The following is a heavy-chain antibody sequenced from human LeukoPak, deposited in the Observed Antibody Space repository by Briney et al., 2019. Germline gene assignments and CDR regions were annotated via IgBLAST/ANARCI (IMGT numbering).Heavy chain of an antibody. CDR3: VGDFDY. CDR2: TRSDGSNK. CDR1: GVIFSNYD. Sequence: GGSLTLSCAASGVIFSNYDMHWVRQAPGKGLEWVAFTRSDGSNKNYTDSVKGRFTISRDNSKNMVYLQMNSLRAEDTAVYYCVGDFDYWGQGTLVTVSS. J-gene: IGHJ4*02. D-gene: IGHD3-16*01. V-gene: IGHV3-30*02.